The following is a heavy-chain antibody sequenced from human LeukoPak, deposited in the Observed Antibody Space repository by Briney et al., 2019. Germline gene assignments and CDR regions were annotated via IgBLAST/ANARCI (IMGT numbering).Heavy chain of an antibody. CDR1: GGSFSGYY. J-gene: IGHJ3*02. Sequence: SETLSLTCAVYGGSFSGYYWSWIRQPPGKGLEWIGEINHSGSTNYNPSLKSRVTISVDTSKNQFSLKLSSVTAADTAVYYCARVAPVLLWFGESTSRRGAFDIWGQGTMVTVSS. CDR2: INHSGST. V-gene: IGHV4-34*01. CDR3: ARVAPVLLWFGESTSRRGAFDI. D-gene: IGHD3-10*01.